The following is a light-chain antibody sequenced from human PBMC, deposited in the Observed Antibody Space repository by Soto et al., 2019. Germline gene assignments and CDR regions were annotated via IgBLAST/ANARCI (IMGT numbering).Light chain of an antibody. J-gene: IGKJ1*01. Sequence: DIQMTQSPSTLSASVGDRVTITCRASQRMSGFLAWYQQKPGKAPQLLISDASSLESGVPSRFSGGGSGTAFTLTISSLQPEDFATYYCQQYYDYPWTLGQGTKVDIK. CDR2: DAS. V-gene: IGKV1-5*01. CDR3: QQYYDYPWT. CDR1: QRMSGF.